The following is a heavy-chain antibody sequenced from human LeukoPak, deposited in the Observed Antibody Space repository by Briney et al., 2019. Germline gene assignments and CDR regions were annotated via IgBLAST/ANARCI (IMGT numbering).Heavy chain of an antibody. J-gene: IGHJ3*02. CDR3: SRTSILPGVFEI. CDR1: GYRFSSYW. D-gene: IGHD2-2*01. V-gene: IGHV5-51*01. CDR2: IYPGDSDT. Sequence: GESLKISCQGSGYRFSSYWIAWVRQMPGKGLEWMGIIYPGDSDTRYSPSFQGQVTISAQESITTAYLQWDSLRASDTAMYYCSRTSILPGVFEIRGRGTMLTVSS.